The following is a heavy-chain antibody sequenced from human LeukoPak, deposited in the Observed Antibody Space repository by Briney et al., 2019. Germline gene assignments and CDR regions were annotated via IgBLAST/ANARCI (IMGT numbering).Heavy chain of an antibody. J-gene: IGHJ6*03. CDR3: ARDKFDIVVVTAIYYYYYMDV. Sequence: GGSLRLSCAASGFTVSSNYMSWVRQAPGKGLEGVSVIYSGGSTYYSDYVKGRFTISRDNSKNTLYLQMNSLRAEDTAVYYCARDKFDIVVVTAIYYYYYMDVWGKGTTVTVSS. D-gene: IGHD2-21*02. CDR1: GFTVSSNY. V-gene: IGHV3-66*01. CDR2: IYSGGST.